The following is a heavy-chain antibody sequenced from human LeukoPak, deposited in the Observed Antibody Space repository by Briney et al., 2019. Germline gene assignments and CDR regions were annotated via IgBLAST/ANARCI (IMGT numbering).Heavy chain of an antibody. V-gene: IGHV1-18*01. CDR3: ARETYYYDSSGYYYGHRYYFDY. CDR1: GYTFTSYG. D-gene: IGHD3-22*01. Sequence: ASVKVSCKASGYTFTSYGISWVRQAPGQGLEWMGWISAYNGNTNYAQKLQGRVTMTTDTSTSTAYMELRSLRSDDTAVYYCARETYYYDSSGYYYGHRYYFDYWGQGTLVTVSS. J-gene: IGHJ4*02. CDR2: ISAYNGNT.